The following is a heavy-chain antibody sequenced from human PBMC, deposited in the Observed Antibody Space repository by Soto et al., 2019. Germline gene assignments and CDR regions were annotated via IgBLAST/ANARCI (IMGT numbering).Heavy chain of an antibody. J-gene: IGHJ4*02. CDR1: GFSFSVYG. D-gene: IGHD1-26*01. V-gene: IGHV3-23*01. CDR3: AKAIVGANYFFDY. CDR2: ITNSGGYT. Sequence: EVHLLESGGGLVQPGESLRLSCAASGFSFSVYGMTWVRQAPGRGLEWVSTITNSGGYTYYADFVKGRFTISRDNSKNTLFLQMNNLRAEDTAIYFCAKAIVGANYFFDYWGQGTLLTVS.